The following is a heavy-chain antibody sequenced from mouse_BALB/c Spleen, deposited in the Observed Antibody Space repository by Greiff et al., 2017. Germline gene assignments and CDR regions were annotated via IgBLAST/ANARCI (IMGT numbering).Heavy chain of an antibody. D-gene: IGHD1-1*01. CDR3: TRFSTTVVADAMDY. CDR1: GYTFTSYW. J-gene: IGHJ4*01. V-gene: IGHV1-5*01. CDR2: IYPGNSDT. Sequence: VQLKQSGTVLARPGASVKMSCKASGYTFTSYWMHWVKQRPGQGLEWIGAIYPGNSDTSYNQKFKGKAKLTAVTSTSTAYMELSSLTNEDSAVYYCTRFSTTVVADAMDYWGQGTSVTVSS.